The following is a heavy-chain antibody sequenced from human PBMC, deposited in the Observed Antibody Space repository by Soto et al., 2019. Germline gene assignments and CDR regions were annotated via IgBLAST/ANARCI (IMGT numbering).Heavy chain of an antibody. V-gene: IGHV3-23*01. Sequence: TASGFTFSNYEMSWVRQAPGKGLEWVSGIRGNGANTFYADSVKGLRTIPRDNPKNTAYVQMNSLRADDTAVYYCAPTWGGLGTCEWVEYWGQGTLVPVSS. D-gene: IGHD3-10*01. CDR3: APTWGGLGTCEWVEY. J-gene: IGHJ4*02. CDR1: GFTFSNYE. CDR2: IRGNGANT.